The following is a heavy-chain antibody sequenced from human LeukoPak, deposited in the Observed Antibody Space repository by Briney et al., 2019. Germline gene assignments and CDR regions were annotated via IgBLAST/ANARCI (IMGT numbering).Heavy chain of an antibody. V-gene: IGHV4-61*02. CDR2: IYTSGGT. Sequence: SETLSLTCTVSGGSISSGSYYWSWIRQPAGKGLEWIGRIYTSGGTNYNPSLKSRVTISVDTSKNQFSLKLSSVTAADTAVYYCASTKPGYSSGWPRNYYYYYMDVWGKGTTVTVSS. J-gene: IGHJ6*03. CDR3: ASTKPGYSSGWPRNYYYYYMDV. D-gene: IGHD6-19*01. CDR1: GGSISSGSYY.